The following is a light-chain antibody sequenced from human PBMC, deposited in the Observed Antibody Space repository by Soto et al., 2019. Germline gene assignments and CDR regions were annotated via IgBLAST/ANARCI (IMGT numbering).Light chain of an antibody. CDR2: TNN. J-gene: IGLJ1*01. CDR1: TSNIESHP. V-gene: IGLV1-44*01. Sequence: QSALVQPPSASGTPGQRITISCSGSTSNIESHPVNWFQQVPGAPPKLLIKTNNQRPSGVPDRFSGSKSVASASLAISGLQSEDGGTYYCATWDDSRNGVFGSGTKVTVL. CDR3: ATWDDSRNGV.